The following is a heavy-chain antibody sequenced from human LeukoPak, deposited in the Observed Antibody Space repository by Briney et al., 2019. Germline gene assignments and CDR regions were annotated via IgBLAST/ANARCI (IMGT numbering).Heavy chain of an antibody. J-gene: IGHJ4*02. Sequence: ASVKISCKASGYTFTGYYMHWVRQAPGQGLAWMGWINPNSGGTNYAQKFQGRVTMTRDTSISTAYMELSRLRSDDTAVYYCARATPVLRFLEWPKKYYFDYWGQGTLVTVSS. CDR3: ARATPVLRFLEWPKKYYFDY. CDR2: INPNSGGT. CDR1: GYTFTGYY. D-gene: IGHD3-3*01. V-gene: IGHV1-2*02.